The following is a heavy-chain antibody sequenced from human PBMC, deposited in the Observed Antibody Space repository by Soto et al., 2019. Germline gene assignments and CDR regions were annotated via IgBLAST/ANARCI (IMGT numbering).Heavy chain of an antibody. CDR2: MNPNSGNT. Sequence: ASVKVSCEASGDTFTSYDINWVRQATGQGLEWMGWMNPNSGNTDYAQKFRGRVTMTRDTSIRTAYMELSGLTSEDTAVYYCARALGYSGYAGMDVWGQGTTVTVSS. CDR1: GDTFTSYD. D-gene: IGHD5-12*01. V-gene: IGHV1-8*01. CDR3: ARALGYSGYAGMDV. J-gene: IGHJ6*02.